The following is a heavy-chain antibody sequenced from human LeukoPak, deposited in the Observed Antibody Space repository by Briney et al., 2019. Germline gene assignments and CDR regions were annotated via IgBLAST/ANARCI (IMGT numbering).Heavy chain of an antibody. CDR2: IYYSGST. D-gene: IGHD6-19*01. Sequence: SETLSLTCTVSGGSISSSSYYWGWIRQPPGKGLEWIGSIYYSGSTYYNPSLKSRVTISVDTSKNQSSLKLSSVTAADTAVYYCAAGSAVAEYYYYYGMDVWGQGTTVTVSS. V-gene: IGHV4-39*01. CDR3: AAGSAVAEYYYYYGMDV. J-gene: IGHJ6*02. CDR1: GGSISSSSYY.